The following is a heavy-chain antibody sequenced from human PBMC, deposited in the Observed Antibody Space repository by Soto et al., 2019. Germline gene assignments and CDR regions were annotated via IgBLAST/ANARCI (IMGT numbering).Heavy chain of an antibody. J-gene: IGHJ1*01. Sequence: QVQLVQSGAEVKKPGSSVKVSCLASGGTFNNYVVTWLRQAPGQGLEWGGWINTIFGITNYAQNLEGRVTITADESTSTVRTEMTSLTADDTAVYFCARGGLGSSSNHWGQGTLVTVSS. CDR3: ARGGLGSSSNH. D-gene: IGHD6-13*01. CDR2: INTIFGIT. V-gene: IGHV1-69*01. CDR1: GGTFNNYV.